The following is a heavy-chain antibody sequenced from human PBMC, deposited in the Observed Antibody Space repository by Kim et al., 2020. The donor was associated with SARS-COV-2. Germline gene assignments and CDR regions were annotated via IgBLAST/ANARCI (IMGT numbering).Heavy chain of an antibody. CDR1: GFTFSNNA. D-gene: IGHD3-16*01. V-gene: IGHV3-23*01. CDR3: GGHGAFSY. J-gene: IGHJ4*02. Sequence: GGSLRLSCAVSGFTFSNNAMTWVRQAPGKGLEWVSDIRGGGDTYYADSVRGRFSFSRDDSQNVLFLQMDSLRADDKALYYCGGHGAFSYWGPGTLATFSS. CDR2: IRGGGDT.